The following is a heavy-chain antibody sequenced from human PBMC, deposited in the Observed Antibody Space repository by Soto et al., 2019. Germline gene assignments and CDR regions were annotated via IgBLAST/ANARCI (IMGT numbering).Heavy chain of an antibody. CDR2: IKSKTDGGTT. V-gene: IGHV3-15*01. CDR3: TTGVVVPWSFDY. J-gene: IGHJ4*02. D-gene: IGHD2-15*01. Sequence: GGSLRLSCAASGFTFSNAWMSWVRQAPGKGLEWVGRIKSKTDGGTTDYAAPVKGRFTISRDDSKNTLYLQMDSLKTEDTAVYYCTTGVVVPWSFDYWGQGTLVTVSS. CDR1: GFTFSNAW.